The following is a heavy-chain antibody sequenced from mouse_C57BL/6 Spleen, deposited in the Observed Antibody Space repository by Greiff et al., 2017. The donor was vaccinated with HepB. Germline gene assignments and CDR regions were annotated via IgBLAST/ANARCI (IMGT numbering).Heavy chain of an antibody. J-gene: IGHJ2*01. CDR3: ARHGVYDGYYYFDY. CDR2: ISNGGGST. Sequence: EVQLVESGGGLVQPGGSLKLSCAASGFTFSDYYMYWVRQTPEERLEWVAYISNGGGSTYYPDTVKGRFTITRDNAKNTLYLQMSRLKSEDTAMYYCARHGVYDGYYYFDYWGQGTTLTVSS. D-gene: IGHD2-3*01. V-gene: IGHV5-12*01. CDR1: GFTFSDYY.